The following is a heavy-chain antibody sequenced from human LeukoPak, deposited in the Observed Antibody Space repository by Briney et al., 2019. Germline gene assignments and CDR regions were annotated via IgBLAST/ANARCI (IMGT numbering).Heavy chain of an antibody. J-gene: IGHJ3*02. V-gene: IGHV3-11*01. CDR2: ISSSGSTI. CDR1: GFTFSDYY. Sequence: GGSPRLSCAASGFTFSDYYMSWIRQAPGKGLEWVSYISSSGSTIYYADSVKGRFTISRDDAKNSLYLQMNSLKTEDTAVYYCTRDYYDGHAFDIWGQGTMVTVSS. CDR3: TRDYYDGHAFDI. D-gene: IGHD3-22*01.